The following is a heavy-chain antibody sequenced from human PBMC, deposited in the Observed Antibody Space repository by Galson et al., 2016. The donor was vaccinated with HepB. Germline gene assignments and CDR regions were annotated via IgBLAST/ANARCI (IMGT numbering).Heavy chain of an antibody. CDR1: GFTFSDYG. V-gene: IGHV3-33*01. Sequence: SLRLSCAASGFTFSDYGMHWVRQAPGKGLQWVAVIWDDGNNKYYADSVKGRFSISRDNSKNTLYLQMSSLRADDTAVYYCARDTNIGLGTWIDYWGRGTLVTVSS. D-gene: IGHD2-2*01. CDR3: ARDTNIGLGTWIDY. CDR2: IWDDGNNK. J-gene: IGHJ4*02.